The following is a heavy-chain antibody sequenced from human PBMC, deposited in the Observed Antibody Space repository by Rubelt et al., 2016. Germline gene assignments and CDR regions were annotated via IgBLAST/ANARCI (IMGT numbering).Heavy chain of an antibody. CDR2: IHPSGGST. Sequence: QVQLVQSGAEVKKPGASVKVSCKASGYTFTSYYMHWVRQAPGQGLEWMGLIHPSGGSTSYAQKFQGRVTMTRDTSTSTVYMELSSLRSEDTAVYYCARSPRYDFEDNWFDPWGQGTLVTVSS. V-gene: IGHV1-46*01. J-gene: IGHJ5*02. D-gene: IGHD3-3*01. CDR3: ARSPRYDFEDNWFDP. CDR1: GYTFTSYY.